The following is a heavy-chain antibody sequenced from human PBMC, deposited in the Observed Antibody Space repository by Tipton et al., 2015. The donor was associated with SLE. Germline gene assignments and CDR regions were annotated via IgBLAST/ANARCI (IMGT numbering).Heavy chain of an antibody. CDR2: IWYDGSDK. Sequence: QVQLVQSGGGVVQPGRSLRLSCAASGFNFSSYGMHWVRQAPGKGLEWVAIIWYDGSDKDYADSVKGRFTISRDNSKNTLYLQMNSLRVEDTAVYYCAKMTLVGCSGGSCYSLWFDPWGQGTLVTVSS. CDR1: GFNFSSYG. V-gene: IGHV3-33*06. D-gene: IGHD2-15*01. CDR3: AKMTLVGCSGGSCYSLWFDP. J-gene: IGHJ5*02.